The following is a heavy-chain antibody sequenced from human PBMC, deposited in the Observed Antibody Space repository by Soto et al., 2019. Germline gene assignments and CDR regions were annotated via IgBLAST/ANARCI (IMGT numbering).Heavy chain of an antibody. D-gene: IGHD6-13*01. J-gene: IGHJ4*02. CDR1: GGSISSRSYY. V-gene: IGHV4-39*01. CDR3: ARHGGSRWTFDA. Sequence: TWETLSLTCTVSGGSISSRSYYWGWIRQPPGKGLERIATIDHSGSTYYNSSLQSRATISVDTSKNQFSLKLFSVTDADTALYSGARHGGSRWTFDAWGQGALVTVSS. CDR2: IDHSGST.